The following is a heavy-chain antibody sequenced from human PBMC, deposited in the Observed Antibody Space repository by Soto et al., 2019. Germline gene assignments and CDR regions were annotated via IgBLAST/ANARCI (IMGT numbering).Heavy chain of an antibody. CDR3: AKREDSSRFGGLDI. D-gene: IGHD3-3*01. Sequence: SETLSLTYTVSGASITSGGYFWDWIRQPPGKGLEWIGTVHSTGGTYYSPSLRSRVTISVDTSKNLFSLKMTSASATDTAVYFCAKREDSSRFGGLDIWGQGTAVTVAS. J-gene: IGHJ6*02. V-gene: IGHV4-39*01. CDR2: VHSTGGT. CDR1: GASITSGGYF.